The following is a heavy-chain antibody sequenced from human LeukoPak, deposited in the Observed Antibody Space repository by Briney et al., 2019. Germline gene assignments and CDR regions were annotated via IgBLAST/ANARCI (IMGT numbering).Heavy chain of an antibody. CDR1: GFTFTSYT. Sequence: PGGSLRLSCAASGFTFTSYTMHWVRQPPGQGLEWVAATSYDGGNRYYADYVKGRFTISRDNSNNTLFLQMKSLRPEDTAVYFCAGKSLWFKYYDYWGQGIWVTVSS. CDR2: TSYDGGNR. V-gene: IGHV3-30*01. CDR3: AGKSLWFKYYDY. D-gene: IGHD2-21*01. J-gene: IGHJ4*02.